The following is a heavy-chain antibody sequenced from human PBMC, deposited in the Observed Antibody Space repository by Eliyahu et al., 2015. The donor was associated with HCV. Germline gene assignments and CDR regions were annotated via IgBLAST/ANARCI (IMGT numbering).Heavy chain of an antibody. CDR3: ARDYIAVAGDFDY. CDR1: GGSIGSSSHX. CDR2: IYYSGRT. D-gene: IGHD6-19*01. Sequence: QLQLQESGPGLVKPSETLSLTCXVSGGSIGSSSHXWGXSRQPPGKGLEXIGNIYYSGRTXYNPSLKSRVTISVDTSKNQFSLKLSXVTAADTAVYFCARDYIAVAGDFDYWGQGTLVTVSS. V-gene: IGHV4-39*02. J-gene: IGHJ4*02.